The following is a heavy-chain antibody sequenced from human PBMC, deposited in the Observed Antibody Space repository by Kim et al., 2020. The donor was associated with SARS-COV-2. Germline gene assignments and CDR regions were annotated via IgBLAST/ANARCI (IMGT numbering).Heavy chain of an antibody. J-gene: IGHJ3*02. V-gene: IGHV1-3*01. Sequence: ASVKVSCKASGYTFTSNAIHWVRQAPGQRLEWMGRINAANGKTKYSQILEGRVIIRRDTSATTAYMELSSLTSEDTAVYYCGRASDGSFDIWGPGTTVTVS. CDR2: INAANGKT. CDR3: GRASDGSFDI. D-gene: IGHD2-21*02. CDR1: GYTFTSNA.